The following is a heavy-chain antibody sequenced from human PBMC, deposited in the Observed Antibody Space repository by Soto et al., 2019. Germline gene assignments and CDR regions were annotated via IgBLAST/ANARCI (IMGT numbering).Heavy chain of an antibody. CDR3: SRLSDCIGTSCYDI. D-gene: IGHD2-2*01. J-gene: IGHJ4*02. CDR1: GFIFSDSA. CDR2: IKTKASNYAT. V-gene: IGHV3-73*01. Sequence: GGSLRLSCAASGFIFSDSAMHWVRQASGKGLEWVGRIKTKASNYATVYAASVKGRFTIFRDDSENTAFLQMNSLKTEDTAVYYCSRLSDCIGTSCYDIWGQGTLVTVSS.